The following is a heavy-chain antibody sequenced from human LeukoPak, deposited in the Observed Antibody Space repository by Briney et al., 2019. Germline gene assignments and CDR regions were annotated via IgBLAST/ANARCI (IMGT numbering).Heavy chain of an antibody. Sequence: SETLSLTCTVSGGSISSSSYYWGWIRQPPGKGLEWIGYIYYSGSTNYNPSLKSRVTISVDTSKNQFSLKLSSVTAADTAVYYCARWNQHDALDIWGQGTMVTVSS. D-gene: IGHD1-14*01. V-gene: IGHV4-61*05. CDR3: ARWNQHDALDI. CDR1: GGSISSSSYY. CDR2: IYYSGST. J-gene: IGHJ3*02.